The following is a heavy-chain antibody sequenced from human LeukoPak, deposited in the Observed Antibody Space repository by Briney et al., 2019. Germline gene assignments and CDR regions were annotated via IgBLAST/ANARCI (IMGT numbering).Heavy chain of an antibody. V-gene: IGHV3-30-3*01. J-gene: IGHJ4*02. CDR1: GFTFSSYA. Sequence: PGRSLRLSCAASGFTFSSYAMHWVRQAPGKGLEWVAVISYDGSNKYYADSVKGRFTISRDNSKNTLYLQMNSLRAEDTAVYYCAKDLEVHYYDSSGYYFDYWGQGTLVTVSS. D-gene: IGHD3-22*01. CDR3: AKDLEVHYYDSSGYYFDY. CDR2: ISYDGSNK.